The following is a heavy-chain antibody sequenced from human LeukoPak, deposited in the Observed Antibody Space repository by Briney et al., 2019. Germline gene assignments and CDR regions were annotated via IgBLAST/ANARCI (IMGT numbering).Heavy chain of an antibody. V-gene: IGHV3-33*01. CDR3: ARGFLSLSGERPDCSSTSCYASDYYFDY. J-gene: IGHJ4*02. CDR2: IWYNGSNK. Sequence: GGSLRLSFAASGFTFSSYGMHWVRQAPGKGLEWVAVIWYNGSNKYYADSVKGLFTISRDNSKNTLYLQMNSLRAEDTAVYYCARGFLSLSGERPDCSSTSCYASDYYFDYWGQGTLVTVSS. CDR1: GFTFSSYG. D-gene: IGHD2-2*01.